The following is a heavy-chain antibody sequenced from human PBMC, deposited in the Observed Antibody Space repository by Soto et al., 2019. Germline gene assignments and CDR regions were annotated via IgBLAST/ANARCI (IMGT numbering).Heavy chain of an antibody. D-gene: IGHD2-2*01. V-gene: IGHV3-48*01. J-gene: IGHJ6*03. CDR1: GFTFSSYS. CDR3: AREECRVPAAINYMDV. Sequence: GGSLRLSCAASGFTFSSYSMNWVRQAPGKGLEWVSYISSSSSTIYYADSVKGRFTISRDNAKNSLYLQMNSLRAEDTAVYYCAREECRVPAAINYMDVWGKGTTVTVSS. CDR2: ISSSSSTI.